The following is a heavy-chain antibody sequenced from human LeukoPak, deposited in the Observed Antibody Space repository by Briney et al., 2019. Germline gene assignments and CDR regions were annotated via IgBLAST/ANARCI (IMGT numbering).Heavy chain of an antibody. V-gene: IGHV4-34*01. Sequence: SETLSLTCAVYGGSFSGYYWSWIRQPPGKGLEWIGEINPSGSTNYNPSLKSRVTISVDTSKNQFSLKLSSVTAADTAVYYCARGRYFYYGMDVWGQGTTVTVSS. J-gene: IGHJ6*02. CDR2: INPSGST. CDR1: GGSFSGYY. CDR3: ARGRYFYYGMDV.